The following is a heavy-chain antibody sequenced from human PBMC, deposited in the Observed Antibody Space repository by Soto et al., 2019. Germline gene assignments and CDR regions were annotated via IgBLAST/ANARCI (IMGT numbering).Heavy chain of an antibody. V-gene: IGHV4-31*02. J-gene: IGHJ4*02. CDR3: ARGSGYYRNFDS. CDR2: VFDSGKT. D-gene: IGHD3-3*01. Sequence: QVQLQESGPGLVKPSQTLSLTCSVSGGSITSGGYSWTWIRHQPGKALQWIGYVFDSGKTYYNPSFKGRLTISVDPAKNLFSLELSSVTAADTAVYFWARGSGYYRNFDSWGQGTLVSVSS. CDR1: GGSITSGGYS.